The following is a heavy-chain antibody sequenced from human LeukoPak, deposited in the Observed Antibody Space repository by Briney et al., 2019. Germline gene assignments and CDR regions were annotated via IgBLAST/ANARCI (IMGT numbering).Heavy chain of an antibody. J-gene: IGHJ6*03. V-gene: IGHV3-21*01. CDR2: ISTSSSYI. Sequence: GGSLRLSCAASGFTFSSYGMHWVRQAPGKGLECVSFISTSSSYIHNADSVKGRFTISRDNAENSLYLQMNSLRAEDTAVYYCARAAIAAARIYYYMDVWGKGTTVTVSS. D-gene: IGHD6-13*01. CDR3: ARAAIAAARIYYYMDV. CDR1: GFTFSSYG.